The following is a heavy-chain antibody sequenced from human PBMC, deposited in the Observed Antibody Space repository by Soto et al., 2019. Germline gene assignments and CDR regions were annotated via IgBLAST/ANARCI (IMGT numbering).Heavy chain of an antibody. CDR2: INSDGSIT. CDR1: GFTFSSYW. CDR3: VRYPRSVGGSYRPDY. J-gene: IGHJ4*02. V-gene: IGHV3-74*01. D-gene: IGHD3-16*02. Sequence: SGGSLRLSCAASGFTFSSYWMHWVRQVPEKGLVWVSRINSDGSITNYADAVKGRFTISRDNVKNTLYLQMNSLRAEDTAVYYCVRYPRSVGGSYRPDYCGQGTLVTVSS.